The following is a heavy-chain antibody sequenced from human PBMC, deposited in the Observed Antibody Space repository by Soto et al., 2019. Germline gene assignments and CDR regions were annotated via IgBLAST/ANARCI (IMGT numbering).Heavy chain of an antibody. CDR3: ARDFAWAFDY. CDR2: ISTNSRTI. J-gene: IGHJ4*02. D-gene: IGHD1-26*01. Sequence: EVQLVESGGGLVQPGGSLRLSCVASGFTSSSYSMNWVRQAPGKGLEWVSYISTNSRTIHYADSVKGRFTISRDNAKNSLYLQMNSLRDEDTAVYYCARDFAWAFDYWGQGTLLTVSP. CDR1: GFTSSSYS. V-gene: IGHV3-48*02.